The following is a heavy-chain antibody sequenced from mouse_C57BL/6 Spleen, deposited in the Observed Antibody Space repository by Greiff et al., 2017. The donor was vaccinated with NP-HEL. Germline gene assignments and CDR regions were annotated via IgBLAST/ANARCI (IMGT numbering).Heavy chain of an antibody. Sequence: EVHLVESGGGLVQPKGSLKLSCAASGFSFNTYAMNWVRQAPGKGLEWVARIRSKSNNYATYYADSVKDRFTISRDDSESMLYLQMNNLKTEDTAMYYCVRHSNWYYAMDYWGQGTSVTVSS. CDR1: GFSFNTYA. V-gene: IGHV10-1*01. CDR3: VRHSNWYYAMDY. J-gene: IGHJ4*01. D-gene: IGHD4-1*01. CDR2: IRSKSNNYAT.